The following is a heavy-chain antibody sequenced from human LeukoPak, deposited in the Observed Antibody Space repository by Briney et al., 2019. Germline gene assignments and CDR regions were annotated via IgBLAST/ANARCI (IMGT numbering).Heavy chain of an antibody. V-gene: IGHV4-34*01. CDR3: ARARKYSSSWAEGYFDY. Sequence: SETLSLTCAVYGGSFSGYYWSWIRQPPGKGLEWIGEINHSGSTNYNPSLKSRVTISVDTSKNQFSLKLSSVTAADTAAYYCARARKYSSSWAEGYFDYWGQGTLVTVSS. D-gene: IGHD6-13*01. CDR2: INHSGST. J-gene: IGHJ4*02. CDR1: GGSFSGYY.